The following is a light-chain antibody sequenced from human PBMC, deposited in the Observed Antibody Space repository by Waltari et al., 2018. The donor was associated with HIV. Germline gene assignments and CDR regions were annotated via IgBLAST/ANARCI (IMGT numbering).Light chain of an antibody. J-gene: IGLJ3*02. CDR2: RNN. V-gene: IGLV1-47*01. CDR1: NSNIGTNS. Sequence: VLTQSPSASGTPGHGVTISCSGSNSNIGTNSVYWYQHLPGMAPKLLIYRNNRRPSVNPDRFSGSRSGTSASLAISGLRSEDEADYYCATWDDSLIWVFGGGTKLTVL. CDR3: ATWDDSLIWV.